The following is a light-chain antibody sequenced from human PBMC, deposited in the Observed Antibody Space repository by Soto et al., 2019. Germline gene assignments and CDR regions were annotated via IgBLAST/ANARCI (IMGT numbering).Light chain of an antibody. CDR3: SSYTSSSTCV. V-gene: IGLV2-14*01. CDR1: SSDVGGYHY. J-gene: IGLJ1*01. Sequence: QSALTQPASVSGSPGQSITISCTGTSSDVGGYHYVSWYQQHPGKAPKLMIYDVSNRPSGVSNRFSGSKSGNTASLTISGLQAEDEADYYFSSYTSSSTCVFGTGTKLTVL. CDR2: DVS.